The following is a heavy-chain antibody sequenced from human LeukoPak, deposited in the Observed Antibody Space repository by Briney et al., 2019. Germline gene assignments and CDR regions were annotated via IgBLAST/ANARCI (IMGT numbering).Heavy chain of an antibody. Sequence: SETLSLTCTVSGGSISSYYWSWIRQPPGKGLEWIGYIYYSGSTNYNPSLKSRVTISVDTSKNQFSLKLSSVTAADTAVYYCARERQEGELPYGMDVWGQGTTVTVSS. J-gene: IGHJ6*02. D-gene: IGHD1-26*01. CDR3: ARERQEGELPYGMDV. V-gene: IGHV4-59*12. CDR1: GGSISSYY. CDR2: IYYSGST.